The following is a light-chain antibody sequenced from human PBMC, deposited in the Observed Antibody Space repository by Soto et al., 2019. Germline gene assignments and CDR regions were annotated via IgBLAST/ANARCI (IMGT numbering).Light chain of an antibody. CDR1: QSVSSN. Sequence: EIVMTQSPATLSVSPGARATLSCRASQSVSSNLAWYQQKPGQAPRLLIYGASTRATGIPARFSGSGSGTEFTLTISSLQPEDFATYFCQQSSDFPLTFGGGTKVDIK. V-gene: IGKV3-15*01. CDR2: GAS. J-gene: IGKJ4*01. CDR3: QQSSDFPLT.